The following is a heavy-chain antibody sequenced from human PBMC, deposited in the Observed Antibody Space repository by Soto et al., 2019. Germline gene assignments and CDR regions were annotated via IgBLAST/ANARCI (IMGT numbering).Heavy chain of an antibody. V-gene: IGHV1-69*02. CDR3: AIWEPAAISWFDP. CDR2: IIPILGIA. Sequence: GASVKVSCKASGGTFSSYTISWVRQAPGQGLEWMGRIIPILGIANYAQKFQGRVTITADKSTSTAYMELSSLRSEDTAVYYCAIWEPAAISWFDPWGQGTLVTVSS. CDR1: GGTFSSYT. J-gene: IGHJ5*02. D-gene: IGHD2-2*02.